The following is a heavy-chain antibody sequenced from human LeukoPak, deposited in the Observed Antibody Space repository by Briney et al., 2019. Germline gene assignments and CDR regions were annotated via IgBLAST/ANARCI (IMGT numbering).Heavy chain of an antibody. CDR3: ARDWSRYQLLWGDSDAFDI. V-gene: IGHV3-21*01. CDR1: GFTFSSYS. J-gene: IGHJ3*02. Sequence: KPGGSLRLSCAASGFTFSSYSMNWVRQAPGKGLEWVSSISSSSSYIYYADSVKGRFTISRDNAKNSLYLQMNSLRAEDTAVYYCARDWSRYQLLWGDSDAFDIWGQGTMVTVSS. CDR2: ISSSSSYI. D-gene: IGHD2-2*01.